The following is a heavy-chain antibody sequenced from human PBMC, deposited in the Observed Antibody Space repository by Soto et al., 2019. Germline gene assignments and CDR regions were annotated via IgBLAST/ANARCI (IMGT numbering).Heavy chain of an antibody. Sequence: QAQLVQSGPEVKKPGASVKVSCTASGYTFTRHGFSWVRQAPGQGLEWMGWISTYDVNTHYAQNVQGRVTMTADTCASTVYMELTSLRPDDTAIYFCAIEVRIGWLGIDHWGQGTLVTVSS. CDR3: AIEVRIGWLGIDH. V-gene: IGHV1-18*01. D-gene: IGHD6-19*01. J-gene: IGHJ4*02. CDR2: ISTYDVNT. CDR1: GYTFTRHG.